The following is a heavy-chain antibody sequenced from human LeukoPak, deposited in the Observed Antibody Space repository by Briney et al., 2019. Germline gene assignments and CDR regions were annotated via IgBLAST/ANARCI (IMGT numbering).Heavy chain of an antibody. D-gene: IGHD3-10*01. CDR3: AKSRGGPTMVRGVTSATDVYGMDV. V-gene: IGHV3-43*02. Sequence: PGGSVRLSCAASGFTFDDYAMHWVRQAPGKGLEWVSLISGDGYSTYYADSVKGRFTISRDNSKNSLYLQMNSLRTEDTALYYCAKSRGGPTMVRGVTSATDVYGMDVWGQGTTVTVSS. CDR1: GFTFDDYA. J-gene: IGHJ6*02. CDR2: ISGDGYST.